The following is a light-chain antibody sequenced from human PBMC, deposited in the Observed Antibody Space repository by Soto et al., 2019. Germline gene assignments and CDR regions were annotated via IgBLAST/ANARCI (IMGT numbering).Light chain of an antibody. Sequence: QSVLTQPASVSGSPGQSITISCTGTASDIGRYDYVSWYQQSPGKAPKLVICDVTHRPSGVSSRFSGSKSGNTASLTIAGLQAEDEADYYCSSYTGTNNVVAFGGGTKLTVL. CDR2: DVT. CDR3: SSYTGTNNVVA. CDR1: ASDIGRYDY. J-gene: IGLJ2*01. V-gene: IGLV2-14*01.